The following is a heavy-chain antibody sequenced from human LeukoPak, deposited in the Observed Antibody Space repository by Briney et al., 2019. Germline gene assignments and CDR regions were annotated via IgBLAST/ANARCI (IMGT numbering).Heavy chain of an antibody. J-gene: IGHJ5*02. Sequence: PGGSLRLPCAASGFTLSDYHMNWVRQAPGKGLEWLSSITTISHYIYYAGAVRGRFTISRDNAKNSLYLQINSLRGEDTAVYYCARSGGPGTYHQLRYNWFDPWGQGTLVTVSS. V-gene: IGHV3-21*01. CDR1: GFTLSDYH. CDR3: ARSGGPGTYHQLRYNWFDP. D-gene: IGHD3-10*01. CDR2: ITTISHYI.